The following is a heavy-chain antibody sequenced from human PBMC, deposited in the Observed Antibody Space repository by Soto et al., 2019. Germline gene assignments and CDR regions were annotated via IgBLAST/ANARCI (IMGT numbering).Heavy chain of an antibody. CDR3: ARAPPEYDILTGFGRYCMDV. CDR1: GGTFSGYA. J-gene: IGHJ6*02. CDR2: IIPIFGTA. V-gene: IGHV1-69*13. Sequence: SVKVSCKASGGTFSGYAIGWVRQAPGQGLEWMGGIIPIFGTANYAQKFQGRVTITADESTSTAYMELSSLRSEDTAAYYCARAPPEYDILTGFGRYCMDVWGQGNTVTVS. D-gene: IGHD3-9*01.